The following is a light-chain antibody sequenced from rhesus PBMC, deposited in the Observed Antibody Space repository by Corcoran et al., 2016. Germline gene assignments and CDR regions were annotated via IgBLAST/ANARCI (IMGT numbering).Light chain of an antibody. V-gene: IGLV2-32*02. CDR1: SSDIGGYKY. CDR2: EVS. CDR3: SSYAGSNTYI. J-gene: IGLJ1*01. Sequence: QAALTQPRSVSGSPGQSVTISCTGTSSDIGGYKYVSWYQQHPGTAPKLMIYEVSLRPSGVSDRFSGSKSGNTASLTISMLQAEDESDYYCSSYAGSNTYIFGSGTRLTVL.